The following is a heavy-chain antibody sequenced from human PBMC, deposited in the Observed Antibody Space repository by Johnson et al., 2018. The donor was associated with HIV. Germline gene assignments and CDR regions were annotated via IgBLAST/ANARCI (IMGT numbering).Heavy chain of an antibody. CDR1: GFTFSSYG. J-gene: IGHJ3*02. V-gene: IGHV3-30*02. D-gene: IGHD6-19*01. CDR2: IRYDGSNK. Sequence: VQLVASGGGVVQPGGSLRLSCAASGFTFSSYGMHWVRQAPGKGLEWVAFIRYDGSNKYYADSVKGRFTISRDNSKNTLYLQMNSLRAEDTAVYYCAKIIGYSSGLEIWGQGTMVTVSS. CDR3: AKIIGYSSGLEI.